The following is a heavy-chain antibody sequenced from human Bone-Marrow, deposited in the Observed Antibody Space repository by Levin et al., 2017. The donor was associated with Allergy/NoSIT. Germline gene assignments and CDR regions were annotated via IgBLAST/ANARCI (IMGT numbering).Heavy chain of an antibody. CDR1: GFTFSSYW. V-gene: IGHV3-7*01. J-gene: IGHJ6*02. CDR2: INEDGSEI. D-gene: IGHD1-1*01. CDR3: GRAPIVWKGGPKSRYGMDV. Sequence: GGSLRLSCSASGFTFSSYWMSWVRQAPGKGLEWVANINEDGSEIYYVNSVKGRFTISRDNAKNSLYLHLNSLTAEDTAVYYCGRAPIVWKGGPKSRYGMDVWGQGTTVTVSS.